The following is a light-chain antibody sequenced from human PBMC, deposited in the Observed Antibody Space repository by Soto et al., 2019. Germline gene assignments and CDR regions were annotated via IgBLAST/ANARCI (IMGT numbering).Light chain of an antibody. CDR1: QSIDIW. CDR2: DAS. Sequence: IHITQSPSTLSASVGDRFTITFRASQSIDIWLSWYQQKPGKAPNLLIYDASNLKSGVPFRFSGSGSGTEFTLTISSLQPDDFATYYCQQYNSSPLTFGGGTKV. J-gene: IGKJ4*01. CDR3: QQYNSSPLT. V-gene: IGKV1-5*01.